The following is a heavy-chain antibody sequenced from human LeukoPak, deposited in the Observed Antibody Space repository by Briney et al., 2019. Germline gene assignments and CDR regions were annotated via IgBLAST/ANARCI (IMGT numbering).Heavy chain of an antibody. V-gene: IGHV5-51*01. D-gene: IGHD5-18*01. J-gene: IGHJ4*02. CDR3: ARQTAMGRSGDY. Sequence: GESLKISCKASGYSFTSYWIGWVRQMPGKGLEWMGIIDPSDSETRYTPSLQGQVTISVDKSLTTADLQWNSLKASDTPMYYCARQTAMGRSGDYWGQGTLVTVSS. CDR1: GYSFTSYW. CDR2: IDPSDSET.